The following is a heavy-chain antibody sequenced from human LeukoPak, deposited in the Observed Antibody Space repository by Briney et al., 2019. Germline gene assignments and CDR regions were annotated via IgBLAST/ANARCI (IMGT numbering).Heavy chain of an antibody. Sequence: GGSLRLSCAASGFTFSSYWMSWVRQAPGKGLEWVANIKQDGSEKYYVDSVKGRFTISRDKAKNSLYLQMNSLRAEDTAVYYCARDSQGVYSSSWFFDYWGQGTLVTVSS. J-gene: IGHJ4*02. V-gene: IGHV3-7*01. CDR2: IKQDGSEK. CDR3: ARDSQGVYSSSWFFDY. CDR1: GFTFSSYW. D-gene: IGHD6-6*01.